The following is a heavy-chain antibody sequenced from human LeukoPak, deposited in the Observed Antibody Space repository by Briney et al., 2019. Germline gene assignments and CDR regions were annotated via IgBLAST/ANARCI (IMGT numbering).Heavy chain of an antibody. D-gene: IGHD4-17*01. Sequence: GGSLRLSCAASGFTFSSYAMSWVRQAPGKGLEWVSAISGSGGSTYYADSVKGRFTISRDNSKNTLYLQMNSLRAEDTAVYYCAKDRDYGDYPWYFDYWGQGTLVTVSS. CDR3: AKDRDYGDYPWYFDY. J-gene: IGHJ4*02. V-gene: IGHV3-23*01. CDR2: ISGSGGST. CDR1: GFTFSSYA.